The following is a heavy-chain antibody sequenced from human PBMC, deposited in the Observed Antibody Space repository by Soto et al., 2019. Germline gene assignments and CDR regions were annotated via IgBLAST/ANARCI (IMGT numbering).Heavy chain of an antibody. D-gene: IGHD4-17*01. V-gene: IGHV1-2*02. Sequence: QVQLVQSGAEVKKPGASVRVSCKASGYTFTGYYIHWVRQAPGHGLGWMGWFNPTTGGTNAAQRFQDRVTLTSDTSISTASMELRRLTSDDTAIYYCARDSGGDYVTDFYYYGMDVWGPGTTVTVSS. CDR1: GYTFTGYY. J-gene: IGHJ6*02. CDR2: FNPTTGGT. CDR3: ARDSGGDYVTDFYYYGMDV.